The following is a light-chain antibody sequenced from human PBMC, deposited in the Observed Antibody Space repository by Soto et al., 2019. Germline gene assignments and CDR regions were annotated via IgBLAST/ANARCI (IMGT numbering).Light chain of an antibody. J-gene: IGLJ1*01. V-gene: IGLV2-23*01. CDR3: CSYACGGIYV. Sequence: QSALTQPASLSGSPGQSITISCTGTSSDVGTYNLVSWYQQQPGNAPRLLIYEGTKRPSGVSNRFSGSKSGSTASLTISGLQAEDEADFYCCSYACGGIYVFGTGTKVTVL. CDR1: SSDVGTYNL. CDR2: EGT.